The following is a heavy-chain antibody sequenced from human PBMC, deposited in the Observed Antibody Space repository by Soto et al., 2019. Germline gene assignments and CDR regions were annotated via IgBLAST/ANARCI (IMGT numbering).Heavy chain of an antibody. CDR2: VTGSGGQI. D-gene: IGHD2-21*01. CDR1: GFTISTYA. CDR3: AKDAVYKDGLWLMDS. V-gene: IGHV3-23*01. Sequence: GGALRLSCAASGFTISTYAMTWVRQAPGKGLECVSGVTGSGGQIHYADSVKGRFTISKDNSKNTLYLQMSSLREEDTTLYYCAKDAVYKDGLWLMDSWGQGTLVTVSS. J-gene: IGHJ5*02.